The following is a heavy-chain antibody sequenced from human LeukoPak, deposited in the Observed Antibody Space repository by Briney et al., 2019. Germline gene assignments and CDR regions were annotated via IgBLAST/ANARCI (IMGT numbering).Heavy chain of an antibody. D-gene: IGHD4-23*01. CDR3: ARDLRGGGFDY. V-gene: IGHV4-61*02. CDR2: IYTSGST. CDR1: GGSISSGSYY. Sequence: SQTLSLTCTVSGGSISSGSYYWSWIRQPAGKGLEWIGRIYTSGSTNYNPSLKSRVTISVDTSKNQFSLKLSSVTAADTAVYYWARDLRGGGFDYWGQGTLVTVSS. J-gene: IGHJ4*02.